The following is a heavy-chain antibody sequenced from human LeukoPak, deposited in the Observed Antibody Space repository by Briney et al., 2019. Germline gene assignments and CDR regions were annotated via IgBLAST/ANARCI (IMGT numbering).Heavy chain of an antibody. J-gene: IGHJ4*02. D-gene: IGHD3-10*01. CDR3: ARKSLWFKYYDY. CDR2: TSQYGDNK. CDR1: GFNFTSYT. V-gene: IGHV3-30*04. Sequence: HAGGSLRLSCAASGFNFTSYTMPWVRQAPGEGLEWVAATSQYGDNKYYADSVKGRFTISRDNSKNTLYLQMNSLRPKDTAVYFCARKSLWFKYYDYWGQGMLVTVSS.